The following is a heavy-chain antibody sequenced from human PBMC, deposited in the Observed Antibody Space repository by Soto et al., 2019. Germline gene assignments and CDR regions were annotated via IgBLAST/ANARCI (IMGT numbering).Heavy chain of an antibody. D-gene: IGHD3-10*01. CDR2: INPSNEIT. Sequence: WASVKVSCKTSGYTFSAYYVHWARRAPGRGFQWLGWINPSNEITTFSEFFQGRITMTRDTSTNTVHMELNMLTSDDTAVYYCMTGGWGDSTIDYWGQGNQVTVSS. CDR3: MTGGWGDSTIDY. V-gene: IGHV1-2*02. J-gene: IGHJ4*02. CDR1: GYTFSAYY.